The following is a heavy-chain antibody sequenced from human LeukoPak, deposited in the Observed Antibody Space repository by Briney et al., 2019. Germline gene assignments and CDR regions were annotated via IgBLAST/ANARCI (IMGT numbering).Heavy chain of an antibody. V-gene: IGHV3-30*02. J-gene: IGHJ3*02. CDR1: GFTFSSYG. CDR2: IRYDGSNK. Sequence: GGSLRLSCAASGFTFSSYGMHWVRQAPGKGLEWVAFIRYDGSNKYYADSVKGRFTISRDNPKNTLYLQMNSLRAEDTAVYYCAKPDSSSWYDAFDIWGQGTMVTVSS. CDR3: AKPDSSSWYDAFDI. D-gene: IGHD6-13*01.